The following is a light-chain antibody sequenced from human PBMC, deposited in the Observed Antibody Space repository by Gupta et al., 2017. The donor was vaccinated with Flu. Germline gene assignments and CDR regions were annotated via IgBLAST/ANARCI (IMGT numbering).Light chain of an antibody. J-gene: IGKJ1*01. CDR1: QNVNDRY. Sequence: EVVLTQAPGTLSLSLGERPTLSCRASQNVNDRYVAWYQQKFGQAHRLLIYGASNRAAGIPDRFSGSGSGTDFTLTISRLEPEDFAVYYCQQYGNSSRTFGQGTKV. CDR3: QQYGNSSRT. V-gene: IGKV3-20*01. CDR2: GAS.